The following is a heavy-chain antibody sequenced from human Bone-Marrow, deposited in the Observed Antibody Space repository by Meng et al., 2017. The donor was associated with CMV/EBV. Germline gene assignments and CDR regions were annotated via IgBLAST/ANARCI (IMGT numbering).Heavy chain of an antibody. D-gene: IGHD3-3*01. J-gene: IGHJ4*02. V-gene: IGHV1-18*01. CDR2: IGIDDGKT. CDR1: GYIFTSYG. Sequence: ASVKFSCKDSGYIFTSYGIAWVRQAPGQGLEWMGWIGIDDGKTNYAQKLQGRVTKTTDTSTRTAHMELRRMRSDDTAVCYCATSSLGGYYGPVDYWGQGTLVTVSS. CDR3: ATSSLGGYYGPVDY.